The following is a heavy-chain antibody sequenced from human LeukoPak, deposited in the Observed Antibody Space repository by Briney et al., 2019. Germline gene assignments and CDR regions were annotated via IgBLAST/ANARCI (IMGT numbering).Heavy chain of an antibody. Sequence: SETLSLTCTVSGGSISSYYWSWIRQPPGKGLEWIGYIYYSGSTNYNPSLKSRVTISVDTSKNQFSLKLSSVAAADTAVYYCASGPGGFLEWFSGNNWFDPWGQGTLVTVSS. CDR2: IYYSGST. CDR3: ASGPGGFLEWFSGNNWFDP. CDR1: GGSISSYY. V-gene: IGHV4-59*01. D-gene: IGHD3-3*01. J-gene: IGHJ5*02.